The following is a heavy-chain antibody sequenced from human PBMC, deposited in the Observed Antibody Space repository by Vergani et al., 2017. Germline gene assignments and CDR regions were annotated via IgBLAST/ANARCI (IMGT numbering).Heavy chain of an antibody. CDR3: ARYSGGDSEYFQH. D-gene: IGHD1-26*01. CDR1: GGSFSGYY. Sequence: QVQLQQWCAGLLKPSETLSLTCAVYGGSFSGYYWSWIRQPPGKGLEWIGEINHSGSTNYNPSLKSRVTISVDTSKNQFSLKLSSVTAADTAVYYCARYSGGDSEYFQHWGQGTLVTVSS. CDR2: INHSGST. V-gene: IGHV4-34*01. J-gene: IGHJ1*01.